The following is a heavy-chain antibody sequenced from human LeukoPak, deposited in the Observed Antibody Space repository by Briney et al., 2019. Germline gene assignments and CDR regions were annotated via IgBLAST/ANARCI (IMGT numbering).Heavy chain of an antibody. J-gene: IGHJ5*02. CDR1: GYSFTSYW. D-gene: IGHD6-13*01. V-gene: IGHV5-51*01. CDR2: IYPGDLRV. Sequence: GESLKISCQGFGYSFTSYWIGLVRQMPGKGMELMGVIYPGDLRVRYNPSFQGQVTISVDKSINTAYLQWVSLRASDSAMYYCACRDLTSTWSFPWGQGTLVTVSS. CDR3: ACRDLTSTWSFP.